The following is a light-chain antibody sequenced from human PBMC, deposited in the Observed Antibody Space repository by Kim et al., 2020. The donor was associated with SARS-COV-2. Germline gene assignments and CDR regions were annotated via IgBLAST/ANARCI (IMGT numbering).Light chain of an antibody. CDR3: AGWDDWLNGWV. J-gene: IGLJ3*02. V-gene: IGLV1-44*01. CDR1: RSNIGSNA. Sequence: QSALTQPPSPSGTPGQTVTISCSGSRSNIGSNAVNWYQQHPGTPPTLRIYNNDQRHSGVPDRFSGFNSGTSASLAISGLRSDDDSDYYCAGWDDWLNGWVFGGGTKLTVL. CDR2: NND.